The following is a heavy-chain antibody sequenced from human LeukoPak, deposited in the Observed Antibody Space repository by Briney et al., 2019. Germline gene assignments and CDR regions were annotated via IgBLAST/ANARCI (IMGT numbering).Heavy chain of an antibody. D-gene: IGHD6-13*01. Sequence: PSETLSLTCTVSGGSISNSRDYWSWIRQPPGKGLEWIGYIYYSGSTNYNPSLKSRVTISVDTSKNQFSLKLSSVTAADTAVYYCARVVGTSSSWYGLGWWFDPWGQGTLVTVSS. J-gene: IGHJ5*02. CDR2: IYYSGST. V-gene: IGHV4-61*01. CDR1: GGSISNSRDY. CDR3: ARVVGTSSSWYGLGWWFDP.